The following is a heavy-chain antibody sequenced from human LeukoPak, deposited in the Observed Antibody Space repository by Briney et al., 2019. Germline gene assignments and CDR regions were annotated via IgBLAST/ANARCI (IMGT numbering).Heavy chain of an antibody. CDR1: GFTFSNYW. Sequence: GSLILSCAASGFTFSNYWIHWVRQAPGKGLVWVSHVNTDASSTRYADSVKGRFTISRDNAKNTAYLQMNSLRTEDTAIYYCVKTMVAFGVLIRTDAFDFWGQGTLVTVSS. J-gene: IGHJ3*01. CDR3: VKTMVAFGVLIRTDAFDF. D-gene: IGHD3-16*01. CDR2: VNTDASST. V-gene: IGHV3-74*01.